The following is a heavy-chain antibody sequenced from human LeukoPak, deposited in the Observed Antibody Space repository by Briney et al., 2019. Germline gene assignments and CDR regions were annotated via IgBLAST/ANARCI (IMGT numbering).Heavy chain of an antibody. D-gene: IGHD5-18*01. V-gene: IGHV3-11*01. J-gene: IGHJ4*02. Sequence: GGCLRVSCAAPLFTFTDDYMCSVPQTPGKGLEWGSYICSSGGAIYYADSLKGRFSTSTDNAKKSLYLQMNSLRAEDTAVYYCARDHPSAMVTNSFDYWGQGTLVTVSS. CDR1: LFTFTDDY. CDR3: ARDHPSAMVTNSFDY. CDR2: ICSSGGAI.